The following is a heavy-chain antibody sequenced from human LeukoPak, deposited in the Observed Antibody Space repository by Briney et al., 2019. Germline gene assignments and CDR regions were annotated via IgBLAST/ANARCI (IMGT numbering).Heavy chain of an antibody. CDR1: GGSMSSYY. D-gene: IGHD2/OR15-2a*01. V-gene: IGHV4-59*01. J-gene: IGHJ4*02. CDR3: ARWANSAFDY. CDR2: IYYSGDT. Sequence: SQTLSLTCTVSGGSMSSYYWSWIRQPPGKGLEWITYIYYSGDTSYNPSLKSRVTISVDRSKSQFSLKLNSVTAADTAVYYCARWANSAFDYWGQGTLVTVSS.